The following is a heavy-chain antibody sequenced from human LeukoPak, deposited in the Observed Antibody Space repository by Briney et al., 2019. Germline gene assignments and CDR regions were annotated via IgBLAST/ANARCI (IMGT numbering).Heavy chain of an antibody. CDR2: IIPIFGTA. Sequence: GASVKVSCKASGGTFSSYAISWVRQAPGQGLEWMGGIIPIFGTANYAQKFQGRVTITADESTSTAYMELSSLRSEGTAVYYCASYYDYGDYHRYWGQGTLVTVSS. V-gene: IGHV1-69*01. CDR3: ASYYDYGDYHRY. J-gene: IGHJ4*02. D-gene: IGHD4-17*01. CDR1: GGTFSSYA.